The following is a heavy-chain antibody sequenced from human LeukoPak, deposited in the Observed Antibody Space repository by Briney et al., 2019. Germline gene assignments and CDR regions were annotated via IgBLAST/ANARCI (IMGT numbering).Heavy chain of an antibody. J-gene: IGHJ4*02. Sequence: GGSLRLSCAASGFTFGSFTMTWVRQAPGKGLEWVANIKQDGSEKYYVDSVKGRFTISRDNAKNSLYLQMNSLRAEDTAVYYCARGGVVDTAMVYFDYWGQGTLVTVSS. D-gene: IGHD5-18*01. CDR1: GFTFGSFT. CDR2: IKQDGSEK. CDR3: ARGGVVDTAMVYFDY. V-gene: IGHV3-7*01.